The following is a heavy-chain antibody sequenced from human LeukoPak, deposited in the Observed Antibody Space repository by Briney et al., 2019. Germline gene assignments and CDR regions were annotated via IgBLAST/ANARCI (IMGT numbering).Heavy chain of an antibody. CDR3: ARDRGYDSSGYYGSYFDY. CDR2: IYYSGST. J-gene: IGHJ4*02. CDR1: GGSISSSSYY. V-gene: IGHV4-39*07. D-gene: IGHD3-22*01. Sequence: SETLSLTRTVSGGSISSSSYYWGWIRQPPGKGLEWIGSIYYSGSTYYNPSLKSRVTISVDTSKNQFSLKLSSVTAADTAVYYCARDRGYDSSGYYGSYFDYWGQGTLVTVSS.